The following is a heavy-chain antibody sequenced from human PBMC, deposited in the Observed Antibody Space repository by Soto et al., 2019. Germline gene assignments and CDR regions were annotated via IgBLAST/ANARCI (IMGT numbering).Heavy chain of an antibody. J-gene: IGHJ6*02. CDR2: ISYDGSNK. V-gene: IGHV3-30-3*01. CDR1: GFTFSSYA. Sequence: QVQLVESGGGVVQPGRSLRLSCAASGFTFSSYAMHWVRQAPGKGLEWVAVISYDGSNKYYADSVKGRFTISRDNSKNTLYLQMNSLRAEDTAVYYCARGGASYSYGMDVWGQGTTVTVSS. CDR3: ARGGASYSYGMDV.